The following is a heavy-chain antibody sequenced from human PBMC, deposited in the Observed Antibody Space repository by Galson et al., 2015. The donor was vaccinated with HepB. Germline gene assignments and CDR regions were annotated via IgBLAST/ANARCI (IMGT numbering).Heavy chain of an antibody. CDR3: ARDFLAYSSGWTKDHDAFDI. Sequence: SVKVSCKASGYMFTDYYMHWVRQAPGQGLEWMGWINPHSGGTNYAQKFQGRVTTTRDMSISTAYMELSRLRSDDTAVYYCARDFLAYSSGWTKDHDAFDIWGQGTLVTVS. D-gene: IGHD6-19*01. CDR1: GYMFTDYY. V-gene: IGHV1-2*02. CDR2: INPHSGGT. J-gene: IGHJ3*02.